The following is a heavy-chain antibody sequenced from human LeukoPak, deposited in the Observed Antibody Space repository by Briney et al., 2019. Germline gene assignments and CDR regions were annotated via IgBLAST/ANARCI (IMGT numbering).Heavy chain of an antibody. Sequence: PGGSLRLSCAASGFSFSNYRMNWVRQSPEKGLEWIAFIGTTSTMYYADSVKGRFTISRDNSKNTLYLQMNSLRAEDTAVYYCASWVYGSGTFDPWGQGTLVTVSS. CDR1: GFSFSNYR. CDR2: IGTTSTM. J-gene: IGHJ5*02. CDR3: ASWVYGSGTFDP. D-gene: IGHD3-10*01. V-gene: IGHV3-48*01.